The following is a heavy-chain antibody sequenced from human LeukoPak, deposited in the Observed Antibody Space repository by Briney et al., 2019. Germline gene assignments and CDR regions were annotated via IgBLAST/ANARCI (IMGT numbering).Heavy chain of an antibody. V-gene: IGHV3-73*01. J-gene: IGHJ4*02. CDR3: TRARRGPDY. CDR1: GFTFSGSA. CDR2: IRSKANTYAT. D-gene: IGHD3-16*01. Sequence: GGSLRLSCAASGFTFSGSAMHWVRQASGKGLEWVGRIRSKANTYATAYAASVKGRFIISRDDSKNTAYLQMNSLKTEDTAVYYCTRARRGPDYWGQGTLVTVSS.